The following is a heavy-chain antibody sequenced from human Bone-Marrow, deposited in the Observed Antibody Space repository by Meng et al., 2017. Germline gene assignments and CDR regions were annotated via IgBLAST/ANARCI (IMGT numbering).Heavy chain of an antibody. D-gene: IGHD1-1*01. CDR1: GYNFLGQW. Sequence: ASVKVFCKASGYNFLGQWLYWIRQAPGQGLEWIGWISPHNGNTKYADKFLGRVTVTRDTSTTTVYMEMRSLTYDDTAVYYCARLEGGWGQGTLVTVSS. CDR3: ARLEGG. CDR2: ISPHNGNT. J-gene: IGHJ4*02. V-gene: IGHV1-2*07.